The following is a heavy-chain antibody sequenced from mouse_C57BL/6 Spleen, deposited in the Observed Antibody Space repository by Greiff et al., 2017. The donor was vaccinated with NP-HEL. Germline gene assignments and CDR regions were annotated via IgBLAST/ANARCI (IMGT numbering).Heavy chain of an antibody. CDR2: IYPRSGNT. Sequence: VQLQQSGAELARPGASVKLSCKASGYTFTSYGISWVKQRTGPGLEWIGEIYPRSGNTYYNEKFKGKATLTADKSSSTAYMELRSLTSEDSAVYFCARREYDYDGYFDVWGTGTTVTVSS. CDR3: ARREYDYDGYFDV. D-gene: IGHD2-4*01. J-gene: IGHJ1*03. V-gene: IGHV1-81*01. CDR1: GYTFTSYG.